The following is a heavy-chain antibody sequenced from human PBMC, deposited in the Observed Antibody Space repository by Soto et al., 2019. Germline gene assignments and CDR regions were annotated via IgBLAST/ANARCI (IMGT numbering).Heavy chain of an antibody. Sequence: QVQLVQSGAEVKKPGSSLKVSCKASGGTFSSYAISWVRQAPGQGLEWMGGIIPIFGTANYAQKFQGRVTITADNSTSTAFMDLGSLRSEDTAVYSCARGPMDDILTGPHYYYYYGMDVWGQGTTVNVSS. CDR3: ARGPMDDILTGPHYYYYYGMDV. V-gene: IGHV1-69*06. CDR1: GGTFSSYA. J-gene: IGHJ6*02. CDR2: IIPIFGTA. D-gene: IGHD3-9*01.